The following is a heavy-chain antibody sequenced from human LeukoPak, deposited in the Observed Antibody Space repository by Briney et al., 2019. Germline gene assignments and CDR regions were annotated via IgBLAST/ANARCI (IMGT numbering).Heavy chain of an antibody. V-gene: IGHV4-39*07. J-gene: IGHJ4*02. CDR3: AREAENYYDEGVYYFDY. CDR2: IYYSGST. Sequence: KTSETLSLTCTVSGGSISSSSYYWGWIRQPPGKGLEWIGSIYYSGSTYYNPSLKSRVTISVDTSKNQFSLKLSSVTAADTAVYYCAREAENYYDEGVYYFDYWGQGTLVTVSS. CDR1: GGSISSSSYY. D-gene: IGHD3-22*01.